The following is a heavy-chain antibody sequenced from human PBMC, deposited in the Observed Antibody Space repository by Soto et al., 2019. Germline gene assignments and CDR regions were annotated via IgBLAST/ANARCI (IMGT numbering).Heavy chain of an antibody. CDR1: GGSFSGYY. J-gene: IGHJ3*02. Sequence: SETLSLTCDVYGGSFSGYYWSWIRQPPGKGLEWIGDINHSGRTNYNPSLKSRVTISVDTSKNQLSLNLNFVTAADTAVYYCERGSGTFDIWGQGTMVTVSS. CDR2: INHSGRT. V-gene: IGHV4-34*01. CDR3: ERGSGTFDI.